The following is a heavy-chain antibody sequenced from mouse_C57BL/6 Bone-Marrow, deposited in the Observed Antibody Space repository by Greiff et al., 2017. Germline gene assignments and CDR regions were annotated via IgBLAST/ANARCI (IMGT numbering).Heavy chain of an antibody. Sequence: EVQRVESGGGLVQPGGSLKLSCAASGFTFSDYGMAWVRQAPRTGPEWVAFISNLAYSIYYADTVTGRFTISRENAKNTLYLEMSSLRSEDTAMYYCARLGGYYGWFAYWGQGTLVTVSA. CDR2: ISNLAYSI. CDR3: ARLGGYYGWFAY. D-gene: IGHD2-3*01. J-gene: IGHJ3*01. V-gene: IGHV5-15*01. CDR1: GFTFSDYG.